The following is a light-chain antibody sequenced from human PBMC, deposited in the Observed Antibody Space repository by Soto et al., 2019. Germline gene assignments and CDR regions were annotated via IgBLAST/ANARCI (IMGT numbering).Light chain of an antibody. V-gene: IGKV1-5*03. CDR1: QSISSW. Sequence: DIQMTQSPSTLSASVGDRVTITCRASQSISSWLAWYQQKPGKAPKLLIYKASSLESGVPSMFSGSGSGTEFTLTISSLQPDDFATYYCQQYNSYLTLTFGQGTKVEIK. CDR2: KAS. CDR3: QQYNSYLTLT. J-gene: IGKJ1*01.